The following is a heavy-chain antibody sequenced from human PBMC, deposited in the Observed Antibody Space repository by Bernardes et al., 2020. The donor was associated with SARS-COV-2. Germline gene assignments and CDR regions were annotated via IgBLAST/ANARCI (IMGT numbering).Heavy chain of an antibody. CDR2: IWPGDSDT. J-gene: IGHJ6*02. CDR1: GYSFPNYW. V-gene: IGHV5-51*01. D-gene: IGHD2-21*01. CDR3: ARSDPWANKNYYGMDV. Sequence: GESLKISCKGSGYSFPNYWIGWVRQMPGKGLEWMGIIWPGDSDTRYSPSFRGQVTISADKSINTAYLQWSSLEASDTAMYYCARSDPWANKNYYGMDVWGQGTTVTVSS.